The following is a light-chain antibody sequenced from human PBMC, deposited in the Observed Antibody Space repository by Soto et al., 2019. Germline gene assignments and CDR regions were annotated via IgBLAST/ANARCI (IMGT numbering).Light chain of an antibody. CDR2: LNSDGSH. Sequence: QPVLTQSPPASASLGASVNLTCTLSSGHSSYVIAWHQHQPEKGPRYLMKLNSDGSHNKGDGIPDRFSGSSSGAERYLTISSLQSEDEADYYCQTWATGVVFGGGTKLTVL. V-gene: IGLV4-69*01. CDR1: SGHSSYV. J-gene: IGLJ2*01. CDR3: QTWATGVV.